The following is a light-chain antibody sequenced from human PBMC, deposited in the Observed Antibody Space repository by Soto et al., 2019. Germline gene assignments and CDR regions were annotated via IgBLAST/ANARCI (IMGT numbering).Light chain of an antibody. CDR2: GAS. J-gene: IGKJ4*01. CDR1: QSVTGNY. Sequence: EIVLTQSPATLSLSPGARATLSCGASQSVTGNYLAWFQQRPGQAPRLLIYGASTRASGIPDRFSGSGSGTDFTLIISRLEPEDFAVYYCQQYGSTPRTFGGGTNVEIK. CDR3: QQYGSTPRT. V-gene: IGKV3-20*01.